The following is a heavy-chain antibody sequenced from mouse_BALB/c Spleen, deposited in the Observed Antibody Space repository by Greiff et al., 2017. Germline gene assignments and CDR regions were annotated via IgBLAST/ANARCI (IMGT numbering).Heavy chain of an antibody. CDR2: IYPGNVNT. CDR1: GYTFTSYY. CDR3: ASGNYLYYYAMDY. J-gene: IGHJ4*01. Sequence: QVQLKQSGPELVKPGASVRISCKASGYTFTSYYIHWVKQRPGQGLEWIGWIYPGNVNTKYNEKFKGKATLTADKSSSTAYMQLSSLTSEDSAVYFCASGNYLYYYAMDYWGQGTSVTVSS. V-gene: IGHV1S56*01. D-gene: IGHD2-1*01.